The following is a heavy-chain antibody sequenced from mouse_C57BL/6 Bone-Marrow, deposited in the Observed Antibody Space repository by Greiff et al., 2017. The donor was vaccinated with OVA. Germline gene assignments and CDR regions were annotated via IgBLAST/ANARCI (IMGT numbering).Heavy chain of an antibody. CDR1: GFTFSSYG. J-gene: IGHJ1*03. CDR3: ARRSFYWYFDV. V-gene: IGHV5-6*02. CDR2: ISSGGSYT. Sequence: EVKLMESGGDLVKPGGSLKLSCAASGFTFSSYGMSWVRQTPDKRLEWVATISSGGSYTYYPDSVKGRFTISRDNAKNTLYLQMSSLKSEDTAMYYCARRSFYWYFDVWGTGTTVTVSS.